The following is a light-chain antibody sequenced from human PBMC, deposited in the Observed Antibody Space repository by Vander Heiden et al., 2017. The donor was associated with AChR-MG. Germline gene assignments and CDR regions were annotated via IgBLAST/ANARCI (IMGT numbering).Light chain of an antibody. CDR1: QSVSSN. CDR3: QQNNNWPRT. J-gene: IGKJ1*01. Sequence: EIVMTQSPASRSVSPGERATLSCRASQSVSSNLAWYQQKPGQAPRLLIYGASTRATGIPARFSGSGSGTEFTLTISSLQSEDFAVYYCQQNNNWPRTFGQGTKVEIK. CDR2: GAS. V-gene: IGKV3-15*01.